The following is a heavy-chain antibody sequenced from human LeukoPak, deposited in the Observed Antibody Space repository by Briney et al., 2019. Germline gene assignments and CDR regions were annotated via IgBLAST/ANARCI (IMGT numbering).Heavy chain of an antibody. J-gene: IGHJ4*02. CDR2: IYSGDSDT. Sequence: GESLKISCKGSGYSFTIYWIGWVRPMPGKGLEWMGIIYSGDSDTRYSPSFQGQVTISADKAISTAYLQWSSLKASDTAMYYCARHAPMFKGKQQGPGYFDYWGQGTLVTVSS. CDR1: GYSFTIYW. D-gene: IGHD6-13*01. CDR3: ARHAPMFKGKQQGPGYFDY. V-gene: IGHV5-51*01.